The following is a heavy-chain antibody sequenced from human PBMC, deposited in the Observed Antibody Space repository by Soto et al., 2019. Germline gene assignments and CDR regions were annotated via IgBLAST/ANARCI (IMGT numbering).Heavy chain of an antibody. CDR1: GGSISSSYY. J-gene: IGHJ4*02. CDR2: IYYSGST. D-gene: IGHD1-26*01. CDR3: ARAGGSYYSDFDY. V-gene: IGHV4-39*01. Sequence: QLQLQESGPGLVKPSETLSLTCTVSGGSISSSYYWGWIRQPPGKGLEWIGSIYYSGSTYYNPTLKRRVTISVDTSKNQFSLKLSSVTAADTAVYYCARAGGSYYSDFDYWGQGTLVTVSS.